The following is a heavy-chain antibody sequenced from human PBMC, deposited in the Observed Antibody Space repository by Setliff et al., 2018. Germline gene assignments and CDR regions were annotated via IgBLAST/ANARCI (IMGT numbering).Heavy chain of an antibody. CDR1: GGSVGTDYNY. Sequence: SETLSLTCTVSGGSVGTDYNYWTWIRQPPGRGLEWIGEISHSGSTSYDPSLKSRVTISVDTSKNQFSLILTSVTAADTAIYYCARGGYFGYNADFWGQGVLVTVSS. CDR3: ARGGYFGYNADF. D-gene: IGHD3-22*01. J-gene: IGHJ4*02. CDR2: ISHSGST. V-gene: IGHV4-34*01.